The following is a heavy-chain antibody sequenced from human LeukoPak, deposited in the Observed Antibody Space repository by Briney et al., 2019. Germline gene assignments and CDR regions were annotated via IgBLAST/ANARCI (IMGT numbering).Heavy chain of an antibody. CDR1: GGTFSSYA. Sequence: SVKVSCKASGGTFSSYAIGWVRQAPGQGLEWMGRIIPIFGTANYAQKFQGRVTITTDESTSTAYMELSSLRSEDTAVYYCAREPRVRFLEWPLDYWGQGTLVTVSS. CDR2: IIPIFGTA. CDR3: AREPRVRFLEWPLDY. D-gene: IGHD3-3*01. J-gene: IGHJ4*02. V-gene: IGHV1-69*05.